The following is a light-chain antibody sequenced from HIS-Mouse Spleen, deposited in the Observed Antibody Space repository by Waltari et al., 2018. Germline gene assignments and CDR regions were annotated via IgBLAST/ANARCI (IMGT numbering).Light chain of an antibody. CDR2: EGS. CDR3: CSYAGSSTWV. J-gene: IGLJ3*02. CDR1: RSAVGRYNL. Sequence: QSALTQPASVSGSPGQSFTISCTGTRSAVGRYNLVSWYQQHPGKAPKLMIYEGSKRPSGVSNRFSGSKSGNTASLTISGLQAEDEADYYCCSYAGSSTWVFGGGTKLTVL. V-gene: IGLV2-23*01.